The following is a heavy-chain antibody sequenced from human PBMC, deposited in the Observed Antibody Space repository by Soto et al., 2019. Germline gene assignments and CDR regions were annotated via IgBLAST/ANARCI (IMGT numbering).Heavy chain of an antibody. D-gene: IGHD3-10*01. CDR1: GFTFSSHW. Sequence: EVQVVESGGGLVQPGESLRLSCTASGFTFSSHWMTWVRQAPGKGLEWEANIKEDGSEKYYADSVKGRFTISRDNAKNSLYLQMNSLRGEDTAVYYCVRELMAKITDFEYWGQGTLVTVSS. CDR3: VRELMAKITDFEY. CDR2: IKEDGSEK. J-gene: IGHJ4*02. V-gene: IGHV3-7*04.